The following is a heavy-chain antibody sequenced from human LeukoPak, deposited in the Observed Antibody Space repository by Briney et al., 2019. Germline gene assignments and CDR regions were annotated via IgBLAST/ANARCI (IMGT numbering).Heavy chain of an antibody. CDR3: ARAVLVGATGYFDY. D-gene: IGHD1-26*01. Sequence: PGGSLRLSCAASGFTFSSYGMHWVRQAPGKGLEWVAVISYDGSNKYYADSVKGRFTISRDNSKNTLYLQMNSLRAEDTAVYYCARAVLVGATGYFDYWGQGTLVTVSS. V-gene: IGHV3-30*03. CDR1: GFTFSSYG. J-gene: IGHJ4*02. CDR2: ISYDGSNK.